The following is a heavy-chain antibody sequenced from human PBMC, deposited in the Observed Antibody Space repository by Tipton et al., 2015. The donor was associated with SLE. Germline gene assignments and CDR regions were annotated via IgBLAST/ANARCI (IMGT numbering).Heavy chain of an antibody. CDR2: ISSSSSYI. J-gene: IGHJ4*02. CDR3: ASFGSSWFSPYYFDY. CDR1: GFTFSSYS. Sequence: SLRLSCAASGFTFSSYSMNWVRQAPGKGLEWVSSISSSSSYIYYADSVKGRFTISRDNAKNSLYLQMNSLRAEDTAVYYCASFGSSWFSPYYFDYWGQGTLVTVSS. V-gene: IGHV3-21*01. D-gene: IGHD6-13*01.